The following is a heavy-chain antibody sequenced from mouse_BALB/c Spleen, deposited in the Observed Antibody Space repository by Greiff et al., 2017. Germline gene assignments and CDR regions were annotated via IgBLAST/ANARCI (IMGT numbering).Heavy chain of an antibody. J-gene: IGHJ2*01. CDR2: INPSNGGT. Sequence: QVQLQQSGAELVKPGASVKLSCKASGYTFTSYYMYWVKQRPGQGLEWIGEINPSNGGTNFNEKFKSKATLTVDKSSSTAYMQLSSLTSEDSAVYYCTRSANWDFDYWGQGTTLTVSS. CDR1: GYTFTSYY. V-gene: IGHV1S81*02. D-gene: IGHD4-1*01. CDR3: TRSANWDFDY.